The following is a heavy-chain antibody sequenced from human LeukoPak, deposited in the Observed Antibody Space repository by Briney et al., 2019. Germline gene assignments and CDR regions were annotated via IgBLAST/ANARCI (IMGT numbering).Heavy chain of an antibody. Sequence: GGSLGLSCAASGFTFSSYAMSWVRQAPGKGLEWVSAISGSGGSTYYADSVKGRFTISRDNSKNSLYLQMNSLRTEDTALYYCAKDWDSSGYDNDYWGQGTLVTVSS. CDR1: GFTFSSYA. D-gene: IGHD3-22*01. CDR3: AKDWDSSGYDNDY. V-gene: IGHV3-23*01. CDR2: ISGSGGST. J-gene: IGHJ4*02.